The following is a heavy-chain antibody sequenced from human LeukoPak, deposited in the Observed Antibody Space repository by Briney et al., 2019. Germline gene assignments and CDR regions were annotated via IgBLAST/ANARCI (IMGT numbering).Heavy chain of an antibody. J-gene: IGHJ5*02. D-gene: IGHD2-2*01. CDR3: ARDRSGCSSTSCSRWFDP. CDR2: IYTSGST. CDR1: GGSISSGSYY. V-gene: IGHV4-61*02. Sequence: SETLSLTCTVSGGSISSGSYYWSWIRQPAGKGLEWIGRIYTSGSTNYNPSLKSRVTISVDTSKNQFSLKLSSVTAADTAVYYCARDRSGCSSTSCSRWFDPWGQGTLVTVSS.